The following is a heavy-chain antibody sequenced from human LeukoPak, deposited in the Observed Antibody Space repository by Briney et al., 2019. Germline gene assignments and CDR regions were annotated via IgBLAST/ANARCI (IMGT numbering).Heavy chain of an antibody. J-gene: IGHJ6*02. CDR3: ARGKWSRIIPGYYYGSPADV. D-gene: IGHD3-10*01. V-gene: IGHV4-34*01. Sequence: SEILSLTCAVDGGSFSGYDWSWIRQPPGKGLEWMEEINHSGSTNYNPSLKSRVTISVDTSKNQFSLKLSSVTAADTAVYYCARGKWSRIIPGYYYGSPADVWGQGTTVTVSS. CDR2: INHSGST. CDR1: GGSFSGYD.